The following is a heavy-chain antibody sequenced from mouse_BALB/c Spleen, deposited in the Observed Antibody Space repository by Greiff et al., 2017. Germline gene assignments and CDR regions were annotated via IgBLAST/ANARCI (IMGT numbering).Heavy chain of an antibody. V-gene: IGHV14-3*02. J-gene: IGHJ4*01. CDR1: GFNIKDTY. D-gene: IGHD1-1*01. CDR2: IDPANGNT. Sequence: EVQLVESGTVLARPGASVKMSCTASGFNIKDTYMHWVKQRPEQGLEWIGRIDPANGNTKYDPKFQGKATITADTSSNTAYLQLSSLTSEDTAVYYCAILLRFYAMDYWGQGTSVTVSS. CDR3: AILLRFYAMDY.